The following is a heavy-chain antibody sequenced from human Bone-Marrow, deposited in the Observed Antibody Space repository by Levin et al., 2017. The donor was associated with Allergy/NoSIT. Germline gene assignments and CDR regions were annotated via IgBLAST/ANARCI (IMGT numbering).Heavy chain of an antibody. CDR3: ARVSKSSSWLDNWFDP. J-gene: IGHJ5*02. CDR1: GFTFDDYG. CDR2: INWNGGST. Sequence: LSLTCAASGFTFDDYGMSWVRQAPGKGLEWVSGINWNGGSTGYADSVKGRFTISRDNAKNSLYLQMNSLRAEDTALYHCARVSKSSSWLDNWFDPWGQGTLVTVSS. D-gene: IGHD6-13*01. V-gene: IGHV3-20*01.